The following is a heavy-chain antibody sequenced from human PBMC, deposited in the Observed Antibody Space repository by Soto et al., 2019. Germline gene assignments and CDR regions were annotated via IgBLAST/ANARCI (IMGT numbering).Heavy chain of an antibody. CDR3: AREEQLVPSWFDP. Sequence: GGSLRLSCAASGFTFSDYYMSWIRQAPGKGLEWVSYISSSGSTIYYADSVKGRFTISRDNAKNSLYLQMNSLRAEDAAVYYCAREEQLVPSWFDPWGQGTLVTVSS. D-gene: IGHD6-13*01. CDR2: ISSSGSTI. V-gene: IGHV3-11*01. CDR1: GFTFSDYY. J-gene: IGHJ5*02.